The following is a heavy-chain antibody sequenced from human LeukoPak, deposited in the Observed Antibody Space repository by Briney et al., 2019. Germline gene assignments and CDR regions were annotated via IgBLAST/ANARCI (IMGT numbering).Heavy chain of an antibody. D-gene: IGHD1-1*01. CDR1: GFTFGDYA. CDR2: IRSNTYGGTA. Sequence: GGSLRLSCTASGFTFGDYALSWVRQAPGKGLEWVGFIRSNTYGGTAEYAASVKGRFTISRDDSKSIAYLQMNSLKTEDTAVYYCTRANWNLDCWGQGTLVTVSS. J-gene: IGHJ4*02. V-gene: IGHV3-49*04. CDR3: TRANWNLDC.